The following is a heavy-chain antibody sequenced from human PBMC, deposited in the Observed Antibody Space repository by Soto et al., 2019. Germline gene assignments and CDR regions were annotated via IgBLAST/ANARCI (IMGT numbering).Heavy chain of an antibody. J-gene: IGHJ6*03. V-gene: IGHV1-18*01. D-gene: IGHD2-2*01. CDR3: GRGDCSSTSCSYYYYYMDV. CDR1: GYTFTSYG. CDR2: ISAYNGNT. Sequence: ASVKVSCKASGYTFTSYGISWVRQAPGQGLEWMGWISAYNGNTNYAQKLQGRVTMTTDTSTSTAYMELRSLRSDDTAVYYCGRGDCSSTSCSYYYYYMDVWGKGTTVTVSS.